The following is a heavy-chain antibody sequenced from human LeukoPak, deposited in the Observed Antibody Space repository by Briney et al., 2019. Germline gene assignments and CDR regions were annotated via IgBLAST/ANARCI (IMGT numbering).Heavy chain of an antibody. Sequence: ASVKVPCXASGYTFTTYGISWVRQAHGQGLEWMGWISAYNGNTNYAQKLQGRVTMTTDTSTSTAYMELRSLRSDDTAVYYCAREGYYDSPDYWGQGTLVTVSS. D-gene: IGHD3-22*01. CDR3: AREGYYDSPDY. V-gene: IGHV1-18*01. CDR1: GYTFTTYG. J-gene: IGHJ4*02. CDR2: ISAYNGNT.